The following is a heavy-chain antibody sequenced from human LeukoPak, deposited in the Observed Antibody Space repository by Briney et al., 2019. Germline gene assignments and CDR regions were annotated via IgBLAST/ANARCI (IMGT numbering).Heavy chain of an antibody. D-gene: IGHD1-14*01. CDR1: GGSISSSSYY. J-gene: IGHJ4*02. CDR2: IYYSGST. CDR3: ARDPGCVVVTPCFDY. Sequence: SETLSLTCTVSGGSISSSSYYWGWICQPPGKGLEWIGSIYYSGSTYCNPSLKSRVTISVGTSKTQYSLKLSCVTATNTAVYYCARDPGCVVVTPCFDYWGQGTLVTVSS. V-gene: IGHV4-39*07.